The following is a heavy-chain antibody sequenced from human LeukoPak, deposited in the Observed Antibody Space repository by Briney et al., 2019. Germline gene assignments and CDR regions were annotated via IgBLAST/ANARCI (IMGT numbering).Heavy chain of an antibody. CDR2: INPNSGGT. D-gene: IGHD3-9*01. J-gene: IGHJ4*02. CDR3: ARANAFDYDILTGYPTWGYYFDY. V-gene: IGHV1-2*02. CDR1: GYTFTSYY. Sequence: ASVKVSCKASGYTFTSYYMHWVRQAPGQGLEWMGWINPNSGGTNYAQKFQGRVTMIRDTSISTAYMELSRLRSDDTAVYYCARANAFDYDILTGYPTWGYYFDYWGQGTLVTVSS.